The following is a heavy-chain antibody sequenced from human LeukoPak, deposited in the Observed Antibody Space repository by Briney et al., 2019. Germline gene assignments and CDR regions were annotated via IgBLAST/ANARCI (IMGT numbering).Heavy chain of an antibody. CDR3: AREEYSSSLDY. CDR2: ISSSSSYI. Sequence: GGSLRLSCTASGFTFANYATSWVRQAPGKGLEWVSSISSSSSYIYYADSVKGRFTISRDNAKNSLYLQMNSLRAEDTAVYYCAREEYSSSLDYWGQGTLVTVSS. D-gene: IGHD6-6*01. CDR1: GFTFANYA. J-gene: IGHJ4*02. V-gene: IGHV3-21*01.